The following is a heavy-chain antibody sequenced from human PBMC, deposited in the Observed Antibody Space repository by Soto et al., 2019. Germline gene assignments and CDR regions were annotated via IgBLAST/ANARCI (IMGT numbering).Heavy chain of an antibody. Sequence: PGGSLRLSCAASGFTFSNAWMNWVRQAPGKGLEWVGRIKSKTDGGTTDYAAPVKGRFTISRDDSKNTLYLQMNSLKTEDTAVYYCTTGGSSTSYNYYYYGMDVWGQGTTVTVSS. CDR3: TTGGSSTSYNYYYYGMDV. CDR2: IKSKTDGGTT. V-gene: IGHV3-15*07. D-gene: IGHD2-2*01. CDR1: GFTFSNAW. J-gene: IGHJ6*02.